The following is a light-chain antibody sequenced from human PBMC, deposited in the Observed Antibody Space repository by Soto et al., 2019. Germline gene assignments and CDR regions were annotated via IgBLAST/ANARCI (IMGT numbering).Light chain of an antibody. V-gene: IGLV2-8*01. Sequence: QSALPQPPSASGSPGQSITISCTGTSSDVGAFNYVSWYQQHPGKAPKLMIFEINKRPSGVPDRFSGPKSGNTASLTVSGLQTEDEADYYCSSYAGSNIYVFGSGTKVTVL. J-gene: IGLJ1*01. CDR1: SSDVGAFNY. CDR3: SSYAGSNIYV. CDR2: EIN.